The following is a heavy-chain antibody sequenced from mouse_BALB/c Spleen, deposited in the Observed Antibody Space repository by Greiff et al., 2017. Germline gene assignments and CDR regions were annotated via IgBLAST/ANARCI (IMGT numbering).Heavy chain of an antibody. J-gene: IGHJ3*01. D-gene: IGHD2-3*01. Sequence: EVHLVESGGGLVKPGGSLKLSCAASGFTFSDYYMYWVRQTPEKRLEWVATISDGGSYTYYPDSVKGRFTISRDNAKNNLYLQMSSLKSEDTAMYYCARDQGWLLRFFAYWGQGTLVTVSA. CDR2: ISDGGSYT. CDR3: ARDQGWLLRFFAY. V-gene: IGHV5-4*02. CDR1: GFTFSDYY.